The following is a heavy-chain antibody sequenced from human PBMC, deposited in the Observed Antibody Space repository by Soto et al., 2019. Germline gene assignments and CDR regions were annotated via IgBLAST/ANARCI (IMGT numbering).Heavy chain of an antibody. CDR1: GGSISSYY. J-gene: IGHJ4*02. CDR3: ARRYGGNFDY. V-gene: IGHV4-59*01. D-gene: IGHD1-26*01. CDR2: IYYSGST. Sequence: QVQLQESGPGLVKPSETLSLTCTVSGGSISSYYWSWIRQPPGKGLEWIGHIYYSGSTNYNPSLKSRVTISVDTSKNQFSLKLSSVTAAYTAVYYCARRYGGNFDYWGQGTLVTVSS.